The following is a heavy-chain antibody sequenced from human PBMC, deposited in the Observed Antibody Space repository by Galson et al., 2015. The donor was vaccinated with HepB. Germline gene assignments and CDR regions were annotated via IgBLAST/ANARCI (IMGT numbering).Heavy chain of an antibody. D-gene: IGHD3-16*02. CDR1: GFTFRNFG. CDR2: IHYYGDHE. J-gene: IGHJ6*03. V-gene: IGHV3-30*02. Sequence: SLRLSCAASGFTFRNFGMHWVRQAPGKGLEWVAFIHYYGDHENYTDSVTGRFTVSSDNSNNTLYLQMNSLRSDDTAVYYCAKFPYEPLSYNYYFHLDRWGKGTTITVSS. CDR3: AKFPYEPLSYNYYFHLDR.